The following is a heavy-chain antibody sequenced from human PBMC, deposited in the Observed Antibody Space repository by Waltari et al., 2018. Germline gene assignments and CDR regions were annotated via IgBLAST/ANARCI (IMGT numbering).Heavy chain of an antibody. CDR2: ITSSSTSI. Sequence: EVQLVESGGGLVQPGGTLRLYCAAPGFTLCSSSMNWVRQAPGKGLEWVSHITSSSTSILYADSVEGRFTISRDNAKKSLYLQMDSLRADDTAVYFCATYIQRGPDFWGQGTLVTVSS. D-gene: IGHD3-10*01. V-gene: IGHV3-48*04. CDR1: GFTLCSSS. CDR3: ATYIQRGPDF. J-gene: IGHJ4*02.